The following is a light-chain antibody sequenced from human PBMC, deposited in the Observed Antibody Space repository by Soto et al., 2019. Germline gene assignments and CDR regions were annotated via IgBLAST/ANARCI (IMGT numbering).Light chain of an antibody. CDR2: TLS. V-gene: IGKV2-40*01. J-gene: IGKJ4*01. Sequence: DIVMTQTPLSLPVTPGEPASISCRSSQSLLDSDDGNTYLDWYLQKPGQSPQLLIYTLSYRASGVPDRFSGSGSGTDFTLTITSLQSEDFAVYYCQQYHNWPPLTFGGGTKVEIK. CDR3: QQYHNWPPLT. CDR1: QSLLDSDDGNTY.